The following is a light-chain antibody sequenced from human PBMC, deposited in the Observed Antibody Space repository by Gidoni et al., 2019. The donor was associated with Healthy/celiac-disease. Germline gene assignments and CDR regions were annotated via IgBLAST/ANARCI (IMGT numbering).Light chain of an antibody. CDR1: SVSSSY. J-gene: IGKJ1*01. Sequence: SVSSSYLAWYQQKPGQAPRLLIYGASSRATGIPDRFSGGGSGTDFTLTISRLEPEDFAVYYCQQYGSSPWTFGQGTKVEIK. V-gene: IGKV3-20*01. CDR2: GAS. CDR3: QQYGSSPWT.